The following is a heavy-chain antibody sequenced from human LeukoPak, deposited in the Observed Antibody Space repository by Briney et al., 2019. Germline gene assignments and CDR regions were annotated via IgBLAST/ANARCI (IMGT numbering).Heavy chain of an antibody. CDR3: ARSSGGSCYTGVEY. J-gene: IGHJ4*02. CDR2: IWYDGSNK. V-gene: IGHV3-33*01. CDR1: GFTFSSYG. Sequence: TGGSLRLSCAASGFTFSSYGMHWVRQAPGKGLEWVAVIWYDGSNKYYADSVKGRFTISRDNSKNTLYLQMNSLRAEDTAVNYCARSSGGSCYTGVEYWGQGTLVTVSS. D-gene: IGHD2-15*01.